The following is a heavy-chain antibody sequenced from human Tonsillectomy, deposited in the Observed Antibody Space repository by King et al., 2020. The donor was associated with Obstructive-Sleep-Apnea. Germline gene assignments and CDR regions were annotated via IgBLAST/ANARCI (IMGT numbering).Heavy chain of an antibody. CDR2: IKQDGSEK. Sequence: VQLVESGGGLVQPGGSLRLSCAASGFTFSSYWMSWVRQAPGKGLEWVANIKQDGSEKYYVDSVKGRFTISRHNAKNSLYLQMNRLRAEDTAVYYGARDKVGYYYGMDVWGQGTTVTVSS. CDR3: ARDKVGYYYGMDV. J-gene: IGHJ6*02. D-gene: IGHD1-26*01. CDR1: GFTFSSYW. V-gene: IGHV3-7*03.